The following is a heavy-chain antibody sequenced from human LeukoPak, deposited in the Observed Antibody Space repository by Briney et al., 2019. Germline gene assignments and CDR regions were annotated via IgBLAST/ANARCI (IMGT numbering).Heavy chain of an antibody. CDR1: GYTFSSYN. V-gene: IGHV7-4-1*02. Sequence: LRASVKVSCKAAGYTFSSYNINWVRQAPGQGPEWMGWINTKTGNTTYAQGVSGRFVFSSETSVTTAYLQISSLKAEDTAVYYCAREVASVVYDAFDIWGQGTMVTVSS. J-gene: IGHJ3*02. D-gene: IGHD2-15*01. CDR2: INTKTGNT. CDR3: AREVASVVYDAFDI.